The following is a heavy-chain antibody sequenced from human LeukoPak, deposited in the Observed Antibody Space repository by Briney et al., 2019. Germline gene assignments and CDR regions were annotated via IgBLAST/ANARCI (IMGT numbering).Heavy chain of an antibody. CDR3: AYHTRLLWFGEASFDY. Sequence: PSETLSLTCAVYGGSFSGYYWSWIRQPPGKGLGWIGEINHSGSTNYNPSLKSRVTISVDTSKNQFSLKLSSVTAADTAVYYCAYHTRLLWFGEASFDYWGQGTLVTVSS. D-gene: IGHD3-10*01. CDR1: GGSFSGYY. J-gene: IGHJ4*02. CDR2: INHSGST. V-gene: IGHV4-34*01.